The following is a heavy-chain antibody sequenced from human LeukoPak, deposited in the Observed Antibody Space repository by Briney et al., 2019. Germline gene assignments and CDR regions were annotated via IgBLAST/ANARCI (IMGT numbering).Heavy chain of an antibody. J-gene: IGHJ5*02. Sequence: GASVKVSCKASGYTFTGYYMHWVRQAPGQGLEWMGWINPNSGGTNYAQKFQGRVTMTRDTSISTAYMELSRLRSDDTAVYYCASLWEAAAGLEIFDPWGQGTLVTVSS. CDR2: INPNSGGT. V-gene: IGHV1-2*02. CDR3: ASLWEAAAGLEIFDP. D-gene: IGHD6-13*01. CDR1: GYTFTGYY.